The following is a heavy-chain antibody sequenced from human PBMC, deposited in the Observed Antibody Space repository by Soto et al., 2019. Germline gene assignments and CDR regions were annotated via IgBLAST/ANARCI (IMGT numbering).Heavy chain of an antibody. CDR3: ARDRAITHSSGYFGYGMDV. V-gene: IGHV3-21*01. D-gene: IGHD6-19*01. J-gene: IGHJ6*02. CDR1: GFTFSSYS. CDR2: ISSSSSYI. Sequence: EVQLVESGGGLVKPGGSLRLSCAASGFTFSSYSMNWVRQAPGKGLEWVSSISSSSSYIYYADSVKGRFTISRDNAKNSLYLEMNSLRAVDTAVYYCARDRAITHSSGYFGYGMDVWGQGTTVTVSS.